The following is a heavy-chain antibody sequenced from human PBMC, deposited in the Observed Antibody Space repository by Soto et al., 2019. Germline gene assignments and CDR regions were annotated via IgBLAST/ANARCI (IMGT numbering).Heavy chain of an antibody. D-gene: IGHD3-22*01. J-gene: IGHJ4*02. V-gene: IGHV4-59*01. CDR3: ASSRGYDSSGYYSPPFDY. CDR1: GGSISSYY. Sequence: SETLSLTCTVSGGSISSYYWSWIRQPPGKGLEWIGYIYYSGSTSYNPSLKSRVTISVDTSKNQFSLKLSSVTAADTAVYYCASSRGYDSSGYYSPPFDYWGQGTLVTVSS. CDR2: IYYSGST.